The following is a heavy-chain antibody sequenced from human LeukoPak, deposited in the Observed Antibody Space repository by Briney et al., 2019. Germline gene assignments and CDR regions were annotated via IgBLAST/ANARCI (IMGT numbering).Heavy chain of an antibody. CDR1: GFTFSSYW. D-gene: IGHD2-15*01. V-gene: IGHV3-23*01. Sequence: GGSLRLSCAASGFTFSSYWMHWVRQAPGKGLEWVSAISGSGGSTYYADSVKGRFTISRDNSKNTLYLQMNSLRAEDTAVYYCAKGVLLDIVVVVAATPAFDYWGQGTLVTVSS. CDR3: AKGVLLDIVVVVAATPAFDY. CDR2: ISGSGGST. J-gene: IGHJ4*02.